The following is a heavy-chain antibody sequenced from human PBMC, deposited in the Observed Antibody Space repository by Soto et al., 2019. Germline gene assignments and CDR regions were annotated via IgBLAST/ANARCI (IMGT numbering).Heavy chain of an antibody. D-gene: IGHD4-17*01. J-gene: IGHJ6*02. CDR1: GFTFSSYG. Sequence: QVQLVESGGGVVQPGRSLRLSCAASGFTFSSYGMHWVRQAPGKGLEWVAVISYDGSNKYYADSVKCRFTISRDNSKNTLYLQMNSLRAEDTAVYYCAKDRVPDYGDYGVYYYYGMDVWGQGTTVTVSS. CDR3: AKDRVPDYGDYGVYYYYGMDV. CDR2: ISYDGSNK. V-gene: IGHV3-30*18.